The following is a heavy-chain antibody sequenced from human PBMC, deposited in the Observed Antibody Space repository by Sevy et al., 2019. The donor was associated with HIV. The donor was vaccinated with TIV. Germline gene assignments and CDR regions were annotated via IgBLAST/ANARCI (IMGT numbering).Heavy chain of an antibody. J-gene: IGHJ4*02. CDR3: ASHYCDRTGYYYPLDY. D-gene: IGHD3-22*01. CDR2: ISTDGNIK. Sequence: GGSLRLSCTASGFSFSNYAMYWVRQAPGEGLEWVAVISTDGNIKYYADSVKGRFSTSRDNFKNTLYLQMNSLRAEDSAEYYCASHYCDRTGYYYPLDYWGLGTLVTVSS. V-gene: IGHV3-30*04. CDR1: GFSFSNYA.